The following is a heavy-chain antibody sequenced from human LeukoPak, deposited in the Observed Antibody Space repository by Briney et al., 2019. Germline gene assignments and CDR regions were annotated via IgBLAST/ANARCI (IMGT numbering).Heavy chain of an antibody. D-gene: IGHD2-2*01. CDR3: ARGQLLGYAFDI. CDR2: IGTAGDT. V-gene: IGHV3-13*01. CDR1: GFTFSSYD. Sequence: PGGSLRLSCAASGFTFSSYDMHWVRQATGKGLEWVSAIGTAGDTYYPGSVKGRFTISRENAKNSLYLQMNSLRAGDTAVYYCARGQLLGYAFDIWGQGTMVTVPS. J-gene: IGHJ3*02.